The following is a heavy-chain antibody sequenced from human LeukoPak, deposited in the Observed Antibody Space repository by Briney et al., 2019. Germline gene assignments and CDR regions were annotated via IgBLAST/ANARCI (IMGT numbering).Heavy chain of an antibody. CDR2: IYYSGST. Sequence: SETLSLTCTVSGGSVSSGSYYWSWLRQPPGKVLEWIGYIYYSGSTNYNPSLKSRVTISVDTSRNQFSLKLSSVTAADTAMYYCARERYGDSVDYWGQGTLVTVSS. D-gene: IGHD4-17*01. CDR1: GGSVSSGSYY. J-gene: IGHJ4*02. CDR3: ARERYGDSVDY. V-gene: IGHV4-61*01.